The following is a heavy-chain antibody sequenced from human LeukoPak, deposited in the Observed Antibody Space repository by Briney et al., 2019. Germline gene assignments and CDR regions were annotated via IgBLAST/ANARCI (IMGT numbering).Heavy chain of an antibody. CDR1: GYTFTSYD. J-gene: IGHJ4*02. CDR2: MNPKSGNT. D-gene: IGHD1-7*01. V-gene: IGHV1-8*01. CDR3: AREKLELLDY. Sequence: ASVKVSCKASGYTFTSYDIKWVRQATGQGLEWMGWMNPKSGNTAYARKFQGRVTMTRNTSINTAYMELSSLRSEDTAVYYCAREKLELLDYWGQGTLVSVSS.